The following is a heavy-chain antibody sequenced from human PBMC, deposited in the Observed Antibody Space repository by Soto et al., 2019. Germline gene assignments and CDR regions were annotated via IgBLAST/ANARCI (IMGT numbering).Heavy chain of an antibody. V-gene: IGHV4-30-4*01. D-gene: IGHD5-12*01. J-gene: IGHJ4*02. Sequence: PSETLSLTCSVSGGTINSGDYFWSWIRQPPGKGLEWIGSIFYTGSTYYSPSLKSRASMSMDTSKNLFSLMLRSLTAADTAVYFCARVKATLYRHYYFDYWGQRTPVTVSS. CDR3: ARVKATLYRHYYFDY. CDR1: GGTINSGDYF. CDR2: IFYTGST.